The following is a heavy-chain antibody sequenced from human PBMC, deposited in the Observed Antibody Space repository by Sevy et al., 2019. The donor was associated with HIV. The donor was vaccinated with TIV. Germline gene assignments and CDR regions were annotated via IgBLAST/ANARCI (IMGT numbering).Heavy chain of an antibody. J-gene: IGHJ4*02. V-gene: IGHV3-9*01. CDR1: GFTFDDYA. Sequence: GGSLRLSCAASGFTFDDYAMHSVRQAPGKGLEWVSGLSWNSGNINYADSVKGRFTISRDNATNSLYLQMNSLRAEDTALYYCANDHSPAVHYAFDYWGQGTLVTVSS. D-gene: IGHD2-2*01. CDR3: ANDHSPAVHYAFDY. CDR2: LSWNSGNI.